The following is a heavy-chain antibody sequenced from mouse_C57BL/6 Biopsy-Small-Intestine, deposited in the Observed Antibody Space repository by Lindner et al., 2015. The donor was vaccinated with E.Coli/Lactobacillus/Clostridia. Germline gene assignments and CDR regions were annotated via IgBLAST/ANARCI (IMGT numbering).Heavy chain of an antibody. D-gene: IGHD2-10*02. J-gene: IGHJ3*01. V-gene: IGHV1-82*01. Sequence: VQLQESGPELMKPGASVKISCKASAYVFSSSWMNWVKQRPGKGLEWIGRIYPGDGDTNYNGQFKGKATLTADRSSNTAYMQLSSLTSEDSAVYFCARGYGKAWFTHWGQGTLVTVSA. CDR2: IYPGDGDT. CDR3: ARGYGKAWFTH. CDR1: AYVFSSSW.